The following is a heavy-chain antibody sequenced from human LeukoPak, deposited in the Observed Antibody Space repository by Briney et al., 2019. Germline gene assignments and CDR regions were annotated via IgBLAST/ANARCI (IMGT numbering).Heavy chain of an antibody. CDR2: IYYSVTT. J-gene: IGHJ6*03. CDR1: GGSISSSSYY. CDR3: ARSVEGYCSGGSCYYYSYYMDV. Sequence: SETLSLTCTVSGGSISSSSYYWRWIRQPPGKGLEWIGNIYYSVTTYYNPSLKSRVTISVDTSKNQFSLKLNSVTAADTAVFYCARSVEGYCSGGSCYYYSYYMDVWGKGTTVTVSS. D-gene: IGHD2-15*01. V-gene: IGHV4-39*07.